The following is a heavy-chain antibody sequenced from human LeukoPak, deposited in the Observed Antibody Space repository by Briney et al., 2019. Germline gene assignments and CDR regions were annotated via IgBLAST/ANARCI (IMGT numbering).Heavy chain of an antibody. V-gene: IGHV4-31*03. Sequence: SQTLSLTCTVSGGSISSGGYYWSWIRQHPGKGLEWIGYIYYSGSTYYNPSLKSRVTISVDTSKNQFSLKLSSVTAADTAVYYCARGRPLSTMIVVVITPKGYFDYWGQGTLVTVSS. CDR1: GGSISSGGYY. D-gene: IGHD3-22*01. CDR3: ARGRPLSTMIVVVITPKGYFDY. CDR2: IYYSGST. J-gene: IGHJ4*02.